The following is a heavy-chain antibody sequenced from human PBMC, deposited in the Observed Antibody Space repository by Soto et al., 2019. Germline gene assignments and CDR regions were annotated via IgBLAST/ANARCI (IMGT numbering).Heavy chain of an antibody. J-gene: IGHJ6*02. CDR3: ATDAQITLFGVASAPCAMDV. Sequence: QVRLVQSGAEVKKPGSSVNLSCKASGGTFSNLAINWVRQAPGQGLEWMGGITPLLGAADYAQKFQGRVPIISDEATTQVYMELSSVKSDDTAMYYCATDAQITLFGVASAPCAMDVWGQGTTVTVCS. D-gene: IGHD3-3*01. CDR2: ITPLLGAA. V-gene: IGHV1-69*05. CDR1: GGTFSNLA.